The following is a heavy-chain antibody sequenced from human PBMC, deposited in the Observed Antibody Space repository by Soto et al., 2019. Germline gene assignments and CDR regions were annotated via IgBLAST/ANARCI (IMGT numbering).Heavy chain of an antibody. Sequence: GASVKVSCKASGYTFTSYGISWVRQAPGQGLEWMGWISAYNGNTNYAQKLQGRVTMTTDTSTSTAYMELRSLRSDDTAVYYCARRIAVAGQWDWFDPWGQGTLVTVSS. CDR2: ISAYNGNT. J-gene: IGHJ5*02. CDR3: ARRIAVAGQWDWFDP. CDR1: GYTFTSYG. D-gene: IGHD6-19*01. V-gene: IGHV1-18*04.